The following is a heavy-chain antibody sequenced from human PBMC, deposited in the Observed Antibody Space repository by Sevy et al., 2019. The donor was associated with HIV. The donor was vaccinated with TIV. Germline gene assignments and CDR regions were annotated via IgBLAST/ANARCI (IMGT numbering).Heavy chain of an antibody. J-gene: IGHJ3*02. V-gene: IGHV4-34*01. D-gene: IGHD2-2*01. CDR3: ARHCSGTSCSHAFDI. Sequence: SETLSLTCAVYGGSFSGYYWSWIRQPPGKGLEWIGEINHSGSTNYNPSLKSRVTISGETSKNQFALKLSSVTAAATAVYYCARHCSGTSCSHAFDIWGQGTMVTVSS. CDR2: INHSGST. CDR1: GGSFSGYY.